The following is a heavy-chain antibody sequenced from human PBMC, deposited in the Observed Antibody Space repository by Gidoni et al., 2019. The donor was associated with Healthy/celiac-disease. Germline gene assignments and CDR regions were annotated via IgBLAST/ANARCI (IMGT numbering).Heavy chain of an antibody. CDR3: AGDQWYYYYMDV. Sequence: QVQLQESGPGLVKPSETLSLTCTVSGGSISSYYWSWIRQPAGRGLEWMGRVYNSGSTNNNPSLNSRVTMSVDTSKNQFSLKLGSVTAADTAVYYCAGDQWYYYYMDVWGKGTTVTVSS. CDR2: VYNSGST. V-gene: IGHV4-4*07. J-gene: IGHJ6*03. D-gene: IGHD6-19*01. CDR1: GGSISSYY.